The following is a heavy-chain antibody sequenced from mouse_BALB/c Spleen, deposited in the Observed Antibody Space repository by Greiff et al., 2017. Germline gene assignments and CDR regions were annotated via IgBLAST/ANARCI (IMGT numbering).Heavy chain of an antibody. CDR2: ISNLAYSI. CDR3: ARSSMIKRYFDV. Sequence: EVQLQESGGGLVQPGGSRKLSCAASGFTFSDYGMAWVRQAPGKGPEWVAFISNLAYSIYYADTVTGRFTISRENAKNTLYLEMSSLRSEDTAMYYCARSSMIKRYFDVWGAGTTVTVSS. D-gene: IGHD2-4*01. J-gene: IGHJ1*01. V-gene: IGHV5-15*02. CDR1: GFTFSDYG.